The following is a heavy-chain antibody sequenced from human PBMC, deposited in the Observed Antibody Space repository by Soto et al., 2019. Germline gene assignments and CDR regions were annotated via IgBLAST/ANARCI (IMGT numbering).Heavy chain of an antibody. J-gene: IGHJ6*02. CDR3: AREMAAAGKYYNGMDV. CDR2: ISNDGSSE. V-gene: IGHV3-30-3*01. D-gene: IGHD6-13*01. Sequence: QVQLVESGGGVVQPGWSLRLSCAASGFTFSSHPMHRVRQALGQGLEWVAVISNDGSSESYADSVKGRITISRDNSKNTLYLQVNSLRGEDTAVYYCAREMAAAGKYYNGMDVWGQGTAVTVSS. CDR1: GFTFSSHP.